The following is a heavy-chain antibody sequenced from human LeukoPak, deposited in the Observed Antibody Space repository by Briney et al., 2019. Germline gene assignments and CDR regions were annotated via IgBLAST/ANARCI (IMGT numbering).Heavy chain of an antibody. Sequence: SETLSLTCTVSGGSISSYYWSWIRQPAGKGLEWIGRIYTSGSTNYNPSLKSRVTMSVDTSKNQFSLKLSSVTAADTAVYYCARGYRYGSGSYADYWGQGTLVTVSS. V-gene: IGHV4-4*07. CDR1: GGSISSYY. CDR3: ARGYRYGSGSYADY. D-gene: IGHD3-10*01. CDR2: IYTSGST. J-gene: IGHJ4*02.